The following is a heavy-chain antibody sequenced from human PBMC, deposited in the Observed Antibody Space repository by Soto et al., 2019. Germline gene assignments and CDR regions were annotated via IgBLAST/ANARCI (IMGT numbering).Heavy chain of an antibody. CDR2: IKEAGSEK. Sequence: EVQLVESGGGLVQPGGSLRLSCAASEFTFSSYWMNWVRQAPGKGLEWVANIKEAGSEKYYVDSVKGRLTISRDNAKNSLYLSMNSLRGEDTAVYYCARDLGAPGRGSAVGYYYHYGMDVWGQGTTVTVSS. CDR1: EFTFSSYW. CDR3: ARDLGAPGRGSAVGYYYHYGMDV. V-gene: IGHV3-7*05. J-gene: IGHJ6*02. D-gene: IGHD2-2*01.